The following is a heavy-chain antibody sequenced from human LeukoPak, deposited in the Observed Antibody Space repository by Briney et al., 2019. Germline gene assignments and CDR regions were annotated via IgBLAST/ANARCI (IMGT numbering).Heavy chain of an antibody. V-gene: IGHV4-39*02. Sequence: SETLSLTCTVSGGSISSSSYYWGWVRQPPGKGLEWIGSIYYSGSTYYTPSLNSPFTISLDTSKTHFSLKLRWGTAADRAGDGXXXXXXXXXXXXXXXCYSELYWFDPWGQGTLVTVSS. CDR3: XXXXXXXXXXXXXXCYSELYWFDP. J-gene: IGHJ5*02. CDR1: GGSISSSSYY. D-gene: IGHD2-15*01. CDR2: IYYSGST.